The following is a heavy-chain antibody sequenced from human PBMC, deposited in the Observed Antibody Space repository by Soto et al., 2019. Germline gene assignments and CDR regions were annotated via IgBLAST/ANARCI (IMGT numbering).Heavy chain of an antibody. CDR1: GSTFRTDG. V-gene: IGHV3-33*01. J-gene: IGHJ6*02. CDR3: VGDGSVVRGGFYYYDMDV. CDR2: IWYDGSEK. Sequence: QVRLVEAGGGVVQPGTSLRLSCALSGSTFRTDGMHWVRQAPGKGLEWVALIWYDGSEKYYADSVKGRVTISRDHCKNTLSVQMNRLRVEVTAVYHCVGDGSVVRGGFYYYDMDVWGQGTTVTVSS. D-gene: IGHD3-10*01.